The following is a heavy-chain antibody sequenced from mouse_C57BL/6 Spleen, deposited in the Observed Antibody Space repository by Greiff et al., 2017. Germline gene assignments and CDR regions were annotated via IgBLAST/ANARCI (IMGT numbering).Heavy chain of an antibody. Sequence: QVQLQQPGAELVRPGSSVKLSCKASGYTFTSYWMHWVKQRPIQGLEWIGNIDPSDSETHYNQKFKDKATLTVDKSSSTAYMQLSSLTSEDSAVYYCARAGYDYEGGGDYFDYWGQGTTLTVSS. CDR3: ARAGYDYEGGGDYFDY. CDR2: IDPSDSET. J-gene: IGHJ2*01. V-gene: IGHV1-52*01. CDR1: GYTFTSYW. D-gene: IGHD2-4*01.